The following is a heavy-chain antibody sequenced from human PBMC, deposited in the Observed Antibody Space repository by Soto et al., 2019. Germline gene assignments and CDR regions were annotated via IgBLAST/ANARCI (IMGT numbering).Heavy chain of an antibody. V-gene: IGHV1-69*06. D-gene: IGHD6-19*01. J-gene: IGHJ5*02. CDR3: ARVFHGSSGWYVWFDP. CDR2: IIPIFGTA. CDR1: GSTFSSYA. Sequence: QVQLVQSGAEVKKPGSSVKVSCKASGSTFSSYAISWVRQAPGQGLEWMGGIIPIFGTANYAQKFQGRVTITADKSTSTAYMELSSLRSEDTAVYYCARVFHGSSGWYVWFDPWGQGTLVTVSS.